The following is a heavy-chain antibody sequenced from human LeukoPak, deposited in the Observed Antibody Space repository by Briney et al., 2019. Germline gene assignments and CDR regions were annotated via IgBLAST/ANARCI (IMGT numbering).Heavy chain of an antibody. J-gene: IGHJ4*02. D-gene: IGHD6-13*01. CDR3: AKAGGKYSSSWYEDY. V-gene: IGHV3-23*01. CDR1: GFTFSSYA. CDR2: ISGSGGST. Sequence: PGGSLRLSCAASGFTFSSYAMSWVRQAPGKGLEWVSAISGSGGSTYYADSVKGRFTISRDNSKNTLYLQMNSLRAEDTAVYYCAKAGGKYSSSWYEDYWGRGTLVTVSS.